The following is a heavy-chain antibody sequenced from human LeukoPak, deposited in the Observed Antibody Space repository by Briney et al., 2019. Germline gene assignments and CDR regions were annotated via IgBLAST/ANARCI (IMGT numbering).Heavy chain of an antibody. CDR1: GGSFSGFY. V-gene: IGHV4-34*01. CDR3: TRQYSSSYYSDY. J-gene: IGHJ4*02. Sequence: SETLSLTCAVSGGSFSGFYWSWIRQPPGGGLEWIAYINHSGTTNYNPSLKSRVTISVDTSKNQFSLNLKSMTTADTAVYYCTRQYSSSYYSDYWGQGTLVTVSS. D-gene: IGHD6-6*01. CDR2: INHSGTT.